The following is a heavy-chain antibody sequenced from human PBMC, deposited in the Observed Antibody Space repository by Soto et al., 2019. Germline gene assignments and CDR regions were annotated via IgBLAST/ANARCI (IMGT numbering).Heavy chain of an antibody. J-gene: IGHJ5*02. Sequence: PSETLSLTCTVSAASTSSSTYCWGWIRQPPGKGLEWIGSISDSENTYYNPSLKSRVTISVDTSKNQFSLKLSSVTAADTAVYYCVRLPWADYGGSFDPWGQGTVVTVSS. V-gene: IGHV4-39*07. CDR1: AASTSSSTYC. CDR3: VRLPWADYGGSFDP. D-gene: IGHD4-17*01. CDR2: ISDSENT.